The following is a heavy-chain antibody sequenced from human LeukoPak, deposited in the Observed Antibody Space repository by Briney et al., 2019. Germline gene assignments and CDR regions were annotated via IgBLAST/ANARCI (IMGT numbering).Heavy chain of an antibody. V-gene: IGHV3-7*01. D-gene: IGHD5-12*01. CDR2: INQGGSVQ. CDR3: ARVEYSGWNLEY. CDR1: GFTFRSYW. Sequence: GGSLRLSCAASGFTFRSYWMSWVRQDPGKGLEWVANINQGGSVQYYMDSVKGRFTISRDDAKNSLYVQMNSLRDEDTAVYYCARVEYSGWNLEYWGQGTLVTVSS. J-gene: IGHJ4*02.